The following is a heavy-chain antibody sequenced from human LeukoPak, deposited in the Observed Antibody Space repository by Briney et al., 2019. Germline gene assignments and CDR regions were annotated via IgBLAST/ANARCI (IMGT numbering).Heavy chain of an antibody. D-gene: IGHD1-26*01. J-gene: IGHJ4*02. CDR2: IIPILGIA. CDR1: GGTFSSYA. Sequence: ASVKVSCKASGGTFSSYAISWVRQAPGQGLEWMGRIIPILGIANYAQKFQGRVTITADKSTSTAYTELSSLRSEDTAVYYCARGAIVGATMDYWGQGTLVTVSS. V-gene: IGHV1-69*04. CDR3: ARGAIVGATMDY.